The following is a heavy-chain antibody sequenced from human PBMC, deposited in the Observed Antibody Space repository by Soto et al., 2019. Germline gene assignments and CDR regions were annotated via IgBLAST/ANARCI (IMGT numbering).Heavy chain of an antibody. Sequence: SETLSLTCAVYGGSFSGYYWSWIRQPPGKGLEWIGEINHSGSTNYNPSLKSRVTISVDTSKNQFSLKLSSVTAADTAVYYCAREIYYYYYYMDVWGKGTTVTVSS. CDR2: INHSGST. J-gene: IGHJ6*03. CDR3: AREIYYYYYYMDV. V-gene: IGHV4-34*01. CDR1: GGSFSGYY.